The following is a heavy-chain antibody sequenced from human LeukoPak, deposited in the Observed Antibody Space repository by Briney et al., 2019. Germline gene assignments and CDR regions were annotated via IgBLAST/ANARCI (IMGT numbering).Heavy chain of an antibody. V-gene: IGHV3-23*01. J-gene: IGHJ4*02. Sequence: PGGSLRLSCAASGFTFSSYAMSWVRQAPGKGLEWVSATSGSGGSTYYADSVKGRFTISRDNSKNTLYLQMNSLRAEDTAVYYCAKVGSSGWYERDYFDYWGQGTLVTVSS. CDR2: TSGSGGST. CDR1: GFTFSSYA. D-gene: IGHD6-19*01. CDR3: AKVGSSGWYERDYFDY.